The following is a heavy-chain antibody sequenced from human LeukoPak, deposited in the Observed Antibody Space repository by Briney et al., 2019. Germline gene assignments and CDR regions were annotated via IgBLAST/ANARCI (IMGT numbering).Heavy chain of an antibody. CDR2: ISGSGGST. D-gene: IGHD2-21*01. V-gene: IGHV3-23*01. CDR3: ANMDFGYCGGDCRSDYYYYYYYMDV. CDR1: GFTFSSYA. J-gene: IGHJ6*03. Sequence: GGSLRLSCAASGFTFSSYAMSWVRQAPGKGLEWVSAISGSGGSTYYADSVKGRFTISRDNSKNTLYLQMNSLRAEDTAVYYCANMDFGYCGGDCRSDYYYYYYYMDVWGKGTTVTVSS.